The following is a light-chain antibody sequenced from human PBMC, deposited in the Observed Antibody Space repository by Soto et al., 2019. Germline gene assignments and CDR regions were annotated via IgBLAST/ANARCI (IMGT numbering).Light chain of an antibody. V-gene: IGKV3-11*01. Sequence: ELVLTQSPATLSLSPGERATLSCRASQSVAGYLARYQQKPGQGPKLLIYDSSTRATGTPARFRGSGSGTDFTLTISSLEPEDFAIYYCQHRSNWRMYTFGQGTKLEIK. CDR2: DSS. CDR3: QHRSNWRMYT. J-gene: IGKJ2*01. CDR1: QSVAGY.